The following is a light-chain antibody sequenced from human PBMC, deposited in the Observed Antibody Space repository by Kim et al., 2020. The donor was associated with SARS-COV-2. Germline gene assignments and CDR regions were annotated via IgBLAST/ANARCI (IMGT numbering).Light chain of an antibody. V-gene: IGLV2-14*03. J-gene: IGLJ2*01. Sequence: SITLSCTGTSSDVGGYNYVSWYQQHPGKAPKLMIYDVIKRPSGVSNRFSGSKSGNTASLTISGLQAEDEADYYCSSYTSSSTRVLFGGGTQLTVL. CDR2: DVI. CDR3: SSYTSSSTRVL. CDR1: SSDVGGYNY.